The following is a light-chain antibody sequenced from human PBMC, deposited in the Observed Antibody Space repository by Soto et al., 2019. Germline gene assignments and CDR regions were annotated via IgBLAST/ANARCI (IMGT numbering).Light chain of an antibody. Sequence: DIQLTQSPSFLSASVGDRVTITCRASQGISSYLAWYQQKPGKAPKLLIYAASTLPSGVPSRFSGSGSGTEFTLTISSLQPEDFATYFCQQLNTYPLTFGGGTEVEIK. J-gene: IGKJ4*01. V-gene: IGKV1-9*01. CDR2: AAS. CDR3: QQLNTYPLT. CDR1: QGISSY.